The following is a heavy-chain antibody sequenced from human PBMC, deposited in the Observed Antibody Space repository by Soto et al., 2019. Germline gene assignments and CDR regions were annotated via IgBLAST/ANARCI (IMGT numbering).Heavy chain of an antibody. CDR1: GFTFSSYA. V-gene: IGHV3-23*01. Sequence: GGSLRLSCAASGFTFSSYAMSWVRQAPGKGLEWVSGTSISGGSTFYADSVKGRFTISRDNSKNTLYLQMNSLRAEDAAIYYCAKLSDSSGRLIDYWGQGTLVTVSS. CDR3: AKLSDSSGRLIDY. D-gene: IGHD3-10*01. CDR2: TSISGGST. J-gene: IGHJ4*02.